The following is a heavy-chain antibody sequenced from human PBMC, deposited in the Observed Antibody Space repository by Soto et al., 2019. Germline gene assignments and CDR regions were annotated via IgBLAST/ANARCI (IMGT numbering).Heavy chain of an antibody. CDR2: IYYSGST. CDR3: ARHRCSGGSCYSLDFDY. V-gene: IGHV4-39*01. J-gene: IGHJ4*02. CDR1: GGSISSSSYY. Sequence: QLQLQESGPGLVKPSETLSLTCTVSGGSISSSSYYWGWIRQPPGKGLEWIGSIYYSGSTYYNPSLKSRVTISVDTSKNQFSLKLSSVTAADTAVYYCARHRCSGGSCYSLDFDYWGQGTLVTVSS. D-gene: IGHD2-15*01.